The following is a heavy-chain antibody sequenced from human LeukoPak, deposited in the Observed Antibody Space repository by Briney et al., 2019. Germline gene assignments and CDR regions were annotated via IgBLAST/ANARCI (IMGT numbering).Heavy chain of an antibody. CDR3: AREEDYYDSSGYYHAGAFDI. V-gene: IGHV1-2*02. J-gene: IGHJ3*02. CDR1: GYTFTGYY. Sequence: ASVKVSCKASGYTFTGYYMHWVRQAPGQGLEWMGWINSNSGGTNYAQKFQGRVTMTGDTSISTAYMELSRLRSDDTAVYYCAREEDYYDSSGYYHAGAFDIWGQGTMVTVSS. CDR2: INSNSGGT. D-gene: IGHD3-22*01.